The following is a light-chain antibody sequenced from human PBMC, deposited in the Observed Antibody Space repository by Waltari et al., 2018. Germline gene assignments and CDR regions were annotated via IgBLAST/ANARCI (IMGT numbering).Light chain of an antibody. V-gene: IGKV3-15*01. CDR3: QQYTTRPLT. J-gene: IGKJ4*01. CDR2: GSS. CDR1: QSVSSK. Sequence: EIVMTQSPGTLSVSPGEEATLSCRASQSVSSKEAWYQQRPGQAPRLLIFGSSTRATGIPARLSGSESGTEFALTISSLQSEDSGVYFCQQYTTRPLTFGGGTKVEI.